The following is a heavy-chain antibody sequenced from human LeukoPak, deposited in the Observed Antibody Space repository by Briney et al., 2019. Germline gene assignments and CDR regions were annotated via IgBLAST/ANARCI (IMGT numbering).Heavy chain of an antibody. J-gene: IGHJ4*02. V-gene: IGHV4-4*02. Sequence: SETLSLTCAVSGGSISSRNWWSWVRQPPGKGLEWIGEIYHSGSTNYNPSLKSRVTISVDKSKNQFSLKLSSVTAADTAVYYCARDSRGIAVAGTGDYWGQGTLVTVSS. CDR1: GGSISSRNW. CDR3: ARDSRGIAVAGTGDY. D-gene: IGHD6-19*01. CDR2: IYHSGST.